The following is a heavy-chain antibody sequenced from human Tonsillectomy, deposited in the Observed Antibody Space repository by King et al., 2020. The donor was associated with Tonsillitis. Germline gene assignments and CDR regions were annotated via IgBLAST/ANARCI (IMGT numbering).Heavy chain of an antibody. V-gene: IGHV3-30*18. D-gene: IGHD2-2*01. CDR2: ISYDGSSK. CDR3: AKDWGQGHQLLGNYYYGMDV. Sequence: QLVQSGGGVVQPGRSLRLSCAASGFTFSSYGMHWVRQAPGEGLEWVAVISYDGSSKYYADSVKGRFTISRDNSKNTLSLQMNSLRAEDTAVYYCAKDWGQGHQLLGNYYYGMDVWGQGTTVTVSS. CDR1: GFTFSSYG. J-gene: IGHJ6*02.